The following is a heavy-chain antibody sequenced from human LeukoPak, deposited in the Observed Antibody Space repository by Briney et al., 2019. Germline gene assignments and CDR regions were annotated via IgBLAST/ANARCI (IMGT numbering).Heavy chain of an antibody. V-gene: IGHV3-7*03. CDR1: GFTFSSYW. D-gene: IGHD3-10*01. CDR2: IKHDGSEK. Sequence: GGSLRLSCAASGFTFSSYWMSWVRQAPGKGLEWAANIKHDGSEKYYVDSVKGRFTISRDNAKNSLYLQMNSLRVEDTAVYYCARRVAFGEYFEYWGQGTLVTVSS. CDR3: ARRVAFGEYFEY. J-gene: IGHJ4*02.